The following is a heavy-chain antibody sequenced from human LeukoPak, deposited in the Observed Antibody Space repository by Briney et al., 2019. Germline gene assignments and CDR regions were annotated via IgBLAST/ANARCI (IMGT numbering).Heavy chain of an antibody. CDR1: GLTLSSLW. J-gene: IGHJ4*02. CDR2: INSDGSST. D-gene: IGHD2-15*01. V-gene: IGHV3-74*01. CDR3: ARDSCSGGSCAPDY. Sequence: GRSLSPSCAASGLTLSSLWIHWVRQAPGKLLVWVSRINSDGSSTSYAESVKGRFTISSDNAKNTQYLQMNSLRAEDTAVYYCARDSCSGGSCAPDYWGQGTLVTVSS.